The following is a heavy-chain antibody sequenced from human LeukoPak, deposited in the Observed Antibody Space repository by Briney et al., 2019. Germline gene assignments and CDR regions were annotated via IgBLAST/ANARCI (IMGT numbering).Heavy chain of an antibody. J-gene: IGHJ5*02. Sequence: GASVKVSCKASGYTFTCYYMHWVRQAPGQGLEWMGRINPNSGGTNYAQKFQGRVTMTRDTSISTAYMELSRLRSDDTAVYYCARDLGYYYDSSGYYENWFDHWGQGTLVTVSS. D-gene: IGHD3-22*01. CDR3: ARDLGYYYDSSGYYENWFDH. CDR1: GYTFTCYY. CDR2: INPNSGGT. V-gene: IGHV1-2*06.